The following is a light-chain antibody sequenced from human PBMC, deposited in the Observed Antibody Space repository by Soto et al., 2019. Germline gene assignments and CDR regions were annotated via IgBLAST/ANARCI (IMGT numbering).Light chain of an antibody. J-gene: IGKJ2*01. CDR3: LQTLQAPYS. Sequence: DIVMTQSPLSLPVTPGEPASISCRSSQSLRHHNGYYYLDWYLQKPGQSPQVLIYLGSNRASGVPDRVSGSGSGTVFTLKINRVEAEDVGVYYCLQTLQAPYSFGQGTKLEIK. CDR1: QSLRHHNGYYY. CDR2: LGS. V-gene: IGKV2-28*01.